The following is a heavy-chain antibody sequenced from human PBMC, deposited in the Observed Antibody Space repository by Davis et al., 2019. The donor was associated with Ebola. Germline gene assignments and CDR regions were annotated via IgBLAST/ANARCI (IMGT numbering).Heavy chain of an antibody. Sequence: GWSLRLSCAASGFTFSSYGMHWVRQAPGKGLEWVAVISYDGSNKYYADSVKGRFTISRDNSKNTLYLQMNSLRAEDTAVYYCARGNSGYYHYYGMDVWGQGTTVTVSS. J-gene: IGHJ6*02. CDR3: ARGNSGYYHYYGMDV. V-gene: IGHV3-30*03. CDR1: GFTFSSYG. D-gene: IGHD2/OR15-2a*01. CDR2: ISYDGSNK.